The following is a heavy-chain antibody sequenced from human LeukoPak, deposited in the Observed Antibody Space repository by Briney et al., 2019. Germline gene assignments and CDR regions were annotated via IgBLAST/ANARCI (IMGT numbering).Heavy chain of an antibody. Sequence: YPSETLSLTCTVSGGSISSGGYYWSWIRQHPGKGLEWIGYIYYSGSTYYNPSLKSRVTISVDTSKNQFSLKLSSVTAADTAVYYCARRGFPEDYDSSEWYFDYWGQGTLVTVSS. CDR2: IYYSGST. CDR3: ARRGFPEDYDSSEWYFDY. V-gene: IGHV4-31*03. J-gene: IGHJ4*02. D-gene: IGHD3-22*01. CDR1: GGSISSGGYY.